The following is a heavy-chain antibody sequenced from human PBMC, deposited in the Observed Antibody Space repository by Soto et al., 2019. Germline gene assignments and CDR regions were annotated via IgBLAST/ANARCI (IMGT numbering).Heavy chain of an antibody. Sequence: PGGSLRLSCAASGFTFSNYYMHWVRQAPGQGQVWVSRMNSDGSTTTYADSVKGRFTIFRHNAKNTLYLQMNSLRTEDTAVYYYASTQFLILVARGNYWGQGTLVTVSS. CDR3: ASTQFLILVARGNY. J-gene: IGHJ4*02. CDR1: GFTFSNYY. CDR2: MNSDGSTT. V-gene: IGHV3-74*01. D-gene: IGHD3-22*01.